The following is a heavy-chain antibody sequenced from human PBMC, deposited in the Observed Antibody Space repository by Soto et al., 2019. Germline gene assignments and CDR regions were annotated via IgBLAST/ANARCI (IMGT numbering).Heavy chain of an antibody. D-gene: IGHD3-22*01. CDR3: ASYYYDSSGYYQRYYYYGMDV. Sequence: ASVKVSCKASGYTFTSYDINWVRQAPGQGLEWMGWINPNSGGTNYAQKFQGRVTMTRDTSISTAYMELSRLRSDDTAVYYCASYYYDSSGYYQRYYYYGMDVWGQGTTVTVSS. V-gene: IGHV1-2*02. CDR1: GYTFTSYD. CDR2: INPNSGGT. J-gene: IGHJ6*02.